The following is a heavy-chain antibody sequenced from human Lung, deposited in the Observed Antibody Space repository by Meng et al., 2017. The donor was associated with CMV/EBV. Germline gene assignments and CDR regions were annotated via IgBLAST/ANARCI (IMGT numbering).Heavy chain of an antibody. J-gene: IGHJ3*01. CDR2: FDLEDGKT. CDR1: GYILSELS. Sequence: ASAKVSCKVSGYILSELSMHWVRQAPGKGLEWMVGFDLEDGKTIYAQKFQGRVTMTEDTSTDTAYMDLSSLRSEDTAVYYCAIVGLVGGLDAFDVWGQGTMVTVSS. D-gene: IGHD1-26*01. CDR3: AIVGLVGGLDAFDV. V-gene: IGHV1-24*01.